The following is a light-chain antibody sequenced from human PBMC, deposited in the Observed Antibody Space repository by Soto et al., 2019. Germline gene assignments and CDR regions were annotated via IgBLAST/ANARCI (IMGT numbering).Light chain of an antibody. J-gene: IGLJ2*01. CDR2: EVS. Sequence: QSALTQPASVSGSPGQSITISCTGTSSDVGGYNYVSWYQQHPGKAPKLMIYEVSNRPSGVSNRFSGSKSGNTASLTISGLQAEEEADYYCSSYTSSSTRDVVFGGGTKLTVL. CDR3: SSYTSSSTRDVV. V-gene: IGLV2-14*01. CDR1: SSDVGGYNY.